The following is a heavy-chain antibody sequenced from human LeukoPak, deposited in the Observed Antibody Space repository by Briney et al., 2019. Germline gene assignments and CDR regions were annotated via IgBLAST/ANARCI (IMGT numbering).Heavy chain of an antibody. Sequence: ASVKVSCKASRGTFSSYAISWVRQAPGQGLEWMGGIIPIFGTANYAQKFQGRVTITADESTSTAYMELSSLRSEDTAVYYCARATYYYDSSGYYPSDYWGQGTLVTVSS. CDR1: RGTFSSYA. J-gene: IGHJ4*02. V-gene: IGHV1-69*13. CDR2: IIPIFGTA. CDR3: ARATYYYDSSGYYPSDY. D-gene: IGHD3-22*01.